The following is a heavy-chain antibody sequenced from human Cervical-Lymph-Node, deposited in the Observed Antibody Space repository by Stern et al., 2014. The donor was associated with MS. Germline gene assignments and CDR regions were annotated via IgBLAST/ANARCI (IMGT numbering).Heavy chain of an antibody. V-gene: IGHV4-61*01. D-gene: IGHD6-19*01. CDR1: GGSVSSGSYY. Sequence: QLQLQESGPGLVKPSETLSLTCTVSGGSVSSGSYYWSWIRQPPGKGLEWIGYIYYSGSTNYNPSLKSRVTISVDTSKNQFSLKLSSVTAADTAVYYCARGDPISSGWYEDAFDIWGQGTMVTVSS. J-gene: IGHJ3*02. CDR3: ARGDPISSGWYEDAFDI. CDR2: IYYSGST.